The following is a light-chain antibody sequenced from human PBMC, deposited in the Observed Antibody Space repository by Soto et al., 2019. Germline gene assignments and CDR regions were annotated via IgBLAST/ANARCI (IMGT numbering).Light chain of an antibody. CDR3: NNYNTWLIYT. V-gene: IGKV3-15*01. CDR1: QSVSSN. J-gene: IGKJ2*01. CDR2: GAS. Sequence: EVVMTQFPATLSVSPGGRATLSCRASQSVSSNLAWYQQKPGQAPRLLMYGASTRPTGIPARFSGSGSGTEFPPTTGSWQLEVFAVYSCNNYNTWLIYTFGKGPSWRSN.